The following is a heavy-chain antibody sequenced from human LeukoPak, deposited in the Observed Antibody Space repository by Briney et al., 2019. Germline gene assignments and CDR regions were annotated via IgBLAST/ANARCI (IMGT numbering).Heavy chain of an antibody. D-gene: IGHD6-19*01. CDR1: GLTFSTYS. Sequence: GGSLGLSCAVSGLTFSTYSMTWVRQGPGKGLEWVSSIYNSGAKIFYADSVKGRFTISRDNSKNMLHLQMNSLRVEDTAVYYCAKDVAPDSGWDLDYWGQGTLVTVSS. CDR3: AKDVAPDSGWDLDY. J-gene: IGHJ4*02. V-gene: IGHV3-23*01. CDR2: IYNSGAKI.